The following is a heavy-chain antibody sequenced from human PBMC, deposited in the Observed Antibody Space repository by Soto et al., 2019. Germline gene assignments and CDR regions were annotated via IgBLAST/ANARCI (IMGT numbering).Heavy chain of an antibody. J-gene: IGHJ4*02. Sequence: GGSLRLSCAASGFTFSNYGMHWVRQAPGKGLEWLAVISYDGSREYFVDSVKGRFTISRDNSISTLYLHMNSLRSDDTAVYFCAKSITVAPPFDCRGQRTPVTVSS. CDR3: AKSITVAPPFDC. D-gene: IGHD6-19*01. V-gene: IGHV3-30*18. CDR1: GFTFSNYG. CDR2: ISYDGSRE.